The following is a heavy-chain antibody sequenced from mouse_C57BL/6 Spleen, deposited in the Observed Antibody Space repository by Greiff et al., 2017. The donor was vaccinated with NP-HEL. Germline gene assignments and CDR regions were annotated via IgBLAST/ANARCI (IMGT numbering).Heavy chain of an antibody. J-gene: IGHJ2*01. D-gene: IGHD1-1*01. Sequence: EVQLVESGAELVKPGASVKLSCTASGFNIKDYYMHWVKQRTEQGLEWIGRIDPEDGETKYAPQFPGTATITADTSSNPAYLQLSSLAADDTAVYYCAPYYGSSYVYFDYWGQGTTLTVSS. V-gene: IGHV14-2*01. CDR3: APYYGSSYVYFDY. CDR2: IDPEDGET. CDR1: GFNIKDYY.